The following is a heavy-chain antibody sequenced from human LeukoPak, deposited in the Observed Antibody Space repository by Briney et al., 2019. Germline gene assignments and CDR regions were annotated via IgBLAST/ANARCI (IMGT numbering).Heavy chain of an antibody. V-gene: IGHV3-48*04. CDR3: ARVDHRDNYYGSGPLDY. J-gene: IGHJ4*02. D-gene: IGHD3-10*01. CDR2: SSSSSSTI. Sequence: GGSLRLSCEVSGFDFSTYSMNWVRQAPGKGLEWVSYSSSSSSTIYYADSVKGRFTISRDNAKNSLYLQMNSLRAEDSAVYYCARVDHRDNYYGSGPLDYWGQGTLVTVSS. CDR1: GFDFSTYS.